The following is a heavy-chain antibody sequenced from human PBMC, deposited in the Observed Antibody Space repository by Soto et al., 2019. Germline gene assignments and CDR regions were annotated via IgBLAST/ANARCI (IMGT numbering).Heavy chain of an antibody. D-gene: IGHD2-2*01. CDR1: GGTFGSYA. J-gene: IGHJ6*02. CDR3: AISQGSSTSLDIYYYYYYGMDV. CDR2: IIPIPGTA. Sequence: QVQLVQSGAEVKKPGSSVKVSCKASGGTFGSYAISWVRQAPGQGLEWMGGIIPIPGTANYAQKFQGRVTIAAVESTSTAYMELSSLRSEDTAVYYCAISQGSSTSLDIYYYYYYGMDVWGQGTTVTVSS. V-gene: IGHV1-69*01.